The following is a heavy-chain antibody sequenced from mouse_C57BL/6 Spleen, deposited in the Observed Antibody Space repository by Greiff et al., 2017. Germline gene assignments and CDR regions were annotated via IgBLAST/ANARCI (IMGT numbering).Heavy chain of an antibody. CDR1: GYAFSSYW. Sequence: VMLQQSGAELVKPGASVKISCKASGYAFSSYWMNWVKQRPGKGLEWIGQIYPGDGDTNYNGKFKGKATLTADKSSSTAYMQLSSLTSEDSAVYFCARGDSTVVFDYWGQGTTLTVSS. J-gene: IGHJ2*01. D-gene: IGHD1-1*01. CDR2: IYPGDGDT. CDR3: ARGDSTVVFDY. V-gene: IGHV1-80*01.